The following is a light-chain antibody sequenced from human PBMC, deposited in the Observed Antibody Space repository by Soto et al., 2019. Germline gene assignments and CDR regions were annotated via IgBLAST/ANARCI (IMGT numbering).Light chain of an antibody. CDR2: GAS. Sequence: PGERTSLSCRASQSVRNNYLAWYQQKPGQAPRLLIYGASSRATGIPDRFSGSGSGTEFTLTISSLQPDDFATYYCQQYMSYSFGQGTKVDIK. CDR1: QSVRNNY. J-gene: IGKJ1*01. V-gene: IGKV3-20*01. CDR3: QQYMSYS.